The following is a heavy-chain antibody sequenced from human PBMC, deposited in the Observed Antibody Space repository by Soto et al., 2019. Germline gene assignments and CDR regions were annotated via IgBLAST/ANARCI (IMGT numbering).Heavy chain of an antibody. CDR2: IYWDDSK. J-gene: IGHJ4*02. CDR3: AHKGPEDWPLDY. Sequence: QITLKESGPPLVRPTQTLTLTCAFSGFSLSTSGVGVGWIRQPPGKALEGLAVIYWDDSKHYAPSLRSRLTITKDTSKHQVVLTMTNMDPMDTGTYYCAHKGPEDWPLDYWGQGTLVTVSS. D-gene: IGHD3-9*01. V-gene: IGHV2-5*05. CDR1: GFSLSTSGVG.